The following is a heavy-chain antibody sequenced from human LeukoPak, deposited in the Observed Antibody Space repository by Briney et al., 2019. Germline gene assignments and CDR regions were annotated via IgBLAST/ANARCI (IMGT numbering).Heavy chain of an antibody. Sequence: ASVKVSCKVSGYTFTDYYMHWVQQAPGKGLEWMGLVDPEDGETIYAEKFQGRVTITADTSTDTAYMELSSLRSEDTAVYYCATDPYDSSGYSSLLIDYWGREPWSPSPQ. CDR1: GYTFTDYY. D-gene: IGHD3-22*01. J-gene: IGHJ4*02. V-gene: IGHV1-69-2*01. CDR2: VDPEDGET. CDR3: ATDPYDSSGYSSLLIDY.